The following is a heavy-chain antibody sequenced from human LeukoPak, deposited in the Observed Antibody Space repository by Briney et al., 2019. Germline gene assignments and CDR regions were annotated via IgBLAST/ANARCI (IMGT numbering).Heavy chain of an antibody. D-gene: IGHD4-17*01. CDR2: IYSGGST. CDR1: GFTVSSNY. J-gene: IGHJ4*02. Sequence: GGSLRLSCAASGFTVSSNYVSWVRQAPGKGLEWVSVIYSGGSTYYADSVKGRFTISRDNSKNTLYLQMNSLRAEDTAVYYCASTVMTTVRTYDYWGQGTLVTVSS. V-gene: IGHV3-53*01. CDR3: ASTVMTTVRTYDY.